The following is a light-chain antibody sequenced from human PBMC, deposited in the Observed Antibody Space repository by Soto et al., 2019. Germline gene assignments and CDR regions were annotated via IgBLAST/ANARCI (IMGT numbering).Light chain of an antibody. CDR1: QSISSW. CDR3: QQHTT. V-gene: IGKV1-5*01. J-gene: IGKJ1*01. CDR2: DAS. Sequence: DIQMTQSPSTLSASVGDRVTITCRASQSISSWLAWYQQKPGKAPKLLIYDASSLESGVPSRFSGRRSGTEFTLTISSLQPEDVATYHCQQHTTFGQGTKVDIK.